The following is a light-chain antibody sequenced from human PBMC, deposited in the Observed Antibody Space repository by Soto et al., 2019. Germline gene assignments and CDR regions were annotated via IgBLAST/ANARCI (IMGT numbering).Light chain of an antibody. CDR1: SSDIGYYNY. Sequence: QSALTQPPSASGSPGQSVTISCTGTSSDIGYYNYVSWYQQHPGKAPNLVIYDVNKRPSGVPDRFSGFKSGNTASLTVSGLQAEDEAEYYCSSYAGSSNFVVFGGGTKVTVL. J-gene: IGLJ2*01. V-gene: IGLV2-8*01. CDR3: SSYAGSSNFVV. CDR2: DVN.